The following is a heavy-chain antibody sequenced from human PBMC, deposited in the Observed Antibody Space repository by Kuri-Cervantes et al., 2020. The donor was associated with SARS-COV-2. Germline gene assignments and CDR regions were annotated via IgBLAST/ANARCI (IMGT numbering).Heavy chain of an antibody. CDR2: ISGSGSYM. CDR3: ARVAGEGPIYYYYMDV. J-gene: IGHJ6*03. D-gene: IGHD2-21*01. CDR1: GFTFGDYA. V-gene: IGHV3-21*01. Sequence: GGSLRLSCTASGFTFGDYAMNWVRQGPGKALQWVSSISGSGSYMYYADSVKGRFTISRDSAKNSVYLQMNSLRGEDTAVYYCARVAGEGPIYYYYMDVWGKGTTVTVSS.